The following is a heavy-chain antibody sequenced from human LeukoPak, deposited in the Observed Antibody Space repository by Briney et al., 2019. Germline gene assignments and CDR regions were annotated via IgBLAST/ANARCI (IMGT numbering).Heavy chain of an antibody. D-gene: IGHD6-13*01. V-gene: IGHV3-21*01. CDR2: ISSSSRYI. Sequence: GGSLRLSCAASGFTFSDYSMNWVRQAPGKGLEWVSSISSSSRYIYYADSVKDRFSISRDNAKNSLYLQMNSLRAEDTAVYYCARVWSPPYTSSWPSYFDFWGQGTLVTVSS. CDR1: GFTFSDYS. J-gene: IGHJ4*02. CDR3: ARVWSPPYTSSWPSYFDF.